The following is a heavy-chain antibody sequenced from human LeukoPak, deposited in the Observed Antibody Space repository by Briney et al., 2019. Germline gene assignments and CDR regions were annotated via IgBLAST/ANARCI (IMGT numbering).Heavy chain of an antibody. CDR3: AKDRTIAAAGPGSD. V-gene: IGHV3-23*01. D-gene: IGHD6-13*01. Sequence: GGSLRLSCAASGFTFSSYGMSWVRQAPGKGLEWVSAISGSGGSTFYADSVKGRFTISRDNSKNTLFLQMNSLRAEDTAVYHCAKDRTIAAAGPGSDWGQGTPVSVSS. J-gene: IGHJ4*02. CDR2: ISGSGGST. CDR1: GFTFSSYG.